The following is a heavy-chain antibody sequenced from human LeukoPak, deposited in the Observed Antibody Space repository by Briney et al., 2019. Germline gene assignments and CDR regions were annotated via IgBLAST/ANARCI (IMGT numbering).Heavy chain of an antibody. Sequence: PSETLSLTCTVSGGSISSYYWSWIRQPAGKGLEWIGRIYTSGSTNYNPSLKSRVTMSVDTSKNQFSLRLSSVTAADTAVYYCARDQVSTVTKPSTPSESGWFDPWGQGTLVTVSS. CDR1: GGSISSYY. J-gene: IGHJ5*02. CDR3: ARDQVSTVTKPSTPSESGWFDP. V-gene: IGHV4-4*07. CDR2: IYTSGST. D-gene: IGHD4-11*01.